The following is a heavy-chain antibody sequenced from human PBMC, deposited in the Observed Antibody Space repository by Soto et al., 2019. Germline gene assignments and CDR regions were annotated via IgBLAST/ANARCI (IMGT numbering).Heavy chain of an antibody. CDR1: GYTFTSYG. CDR3: ARLPPWQSAAEGRWFEP. Sequence: QVQLVQSGAEVKKPGASVKVSCKASGYTFTSYGISWVRQAPGQGLEWMGWISAYNGNTNYAQKLKGRVTMTTDTTTSTAYIERTRLRSDGTAVYYCARLPPWQSAAEGRWFEPWGQGTLVTVSS. CDR2: ISAYNGNT. V-gene: IGHV1-18*01. D-gene: IGHD6-13*01. J-gene: IGHJ5*02.